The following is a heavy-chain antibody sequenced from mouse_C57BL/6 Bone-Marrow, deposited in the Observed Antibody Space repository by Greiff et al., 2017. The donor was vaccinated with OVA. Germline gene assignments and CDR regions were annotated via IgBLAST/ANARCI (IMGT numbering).Heavy chain of an antibody. CDR3: ARALYYGNYGGYFDY. CDR1: GFNIKNTY. V-gene: IGHV14-3*01. Sequence: VQLQQSVAELVRPGASVKLSCTASGFNIKNTYMHWVKQRPEQGLEWIGRIDPANGNTKYAPKFQGKATITADTSSNTAYLQLSSLTSEDTAIYCCARALYYGNYGGYFDYWGQGTTLTVSS. J-gene: IGHJ2*01. CDR2: IDPANGNT. D-gene: IGHD2-1*01.